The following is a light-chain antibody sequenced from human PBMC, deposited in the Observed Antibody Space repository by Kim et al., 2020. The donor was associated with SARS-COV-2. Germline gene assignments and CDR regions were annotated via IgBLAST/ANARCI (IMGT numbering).Light chain of an antibody. CDR2: DAS. V-gene: IGKV3-11*01. CDR3: QQHSNWPLT. Sequence: SPGERATLSCRASQVVSSFLVWYQHKPGQAPRLLTHDASNRATDIPARFSGGGFGTDFTLTISSLEPEDFAVYYCQQHSNWPLTFGGGTKVDIK. CDR1: QVVSSF. J-gene: IGKJ4*01.